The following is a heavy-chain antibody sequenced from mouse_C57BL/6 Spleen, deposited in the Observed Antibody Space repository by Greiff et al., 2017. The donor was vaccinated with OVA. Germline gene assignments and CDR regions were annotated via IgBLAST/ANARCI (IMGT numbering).Heavy chain of an antibody. D-gene: IGHD1-1*01. Sequence: VKLMESGPELVKPGASVKLSCKASGYTFTSYDINWVKQRPGQGLEWIGWIYPRDGSTKYNEKFKGKATLTVDTSSSTAYMELHSLTSEDSAVYSCARSGKSSYDYAMDYWGQGTSVTVSS. CDR3: ARSGKSSYDYAMDY. CDR2: IYPRDGST. CDR1: GYTFTSYD. V-gene: IGHV1-85*01. J-gene: IGHJ4*01.